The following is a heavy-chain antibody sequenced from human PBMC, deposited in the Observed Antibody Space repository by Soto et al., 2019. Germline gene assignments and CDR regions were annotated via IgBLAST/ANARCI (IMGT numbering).Heavy chain of an antibody. J-gene: IGHJ3*02. CDR1: GFTFSSYW. D-gene: IGHD4-17*01. CDR3: ARLGTTVTTYAFDI. V-gene: IGHV3-7*01. CDR2: IKQDGSEK. Sequence: GSLRLSCAASGFTFSSYWMSWVRQAPGKGLEWVANIKQDGSEKYYVDSVKGRFTISRDNAKNSLYLQMNSLRAEDTAVYYCARLGTTVTTYAFDIWGQGTMVTVSS.